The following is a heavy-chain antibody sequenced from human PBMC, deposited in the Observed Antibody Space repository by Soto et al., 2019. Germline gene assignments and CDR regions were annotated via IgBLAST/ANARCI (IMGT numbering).Heavy chain of an antibody. CDR1: GLTFSNYT. V-gene: IGHV3-30*04. J-gene: IGHJ4*02. CDR3: AGRSGSSDY. D-gene: IGHD3-10*01. CDR2: ISYDEIDK. Sequence: GGSLRLSCAASGLTFSNYTMHWVRQAPGKGLEWVALISYDEIDKYFADAVKGRFTISRDNSKNTLYLQMDSLRAEDTAVYYCAGRSGSSDYWGRGTLVTAPQ.